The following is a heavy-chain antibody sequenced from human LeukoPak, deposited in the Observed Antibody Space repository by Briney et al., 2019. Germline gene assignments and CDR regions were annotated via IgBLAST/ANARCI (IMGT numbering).Heavy chain of an antibody. D-gene: IGHD3-3*01. CDR2: MNGNSGNT. CDR1: GYTFTSYD. V-gene: IGHV1-8*01. Sequence: ASVKVSCKASGYTFTSYDINWVRQATGQGLEWMGWMNGNSGNTGYAQKFQGRVTMTRNTSISTAYMELSSLRSEDTAVYYCARGGGLLRFEPFDYWGQGTLVTVSS. J-gene: IGHJ4*02. CDR3: ARGGGLLRFEPFDY.